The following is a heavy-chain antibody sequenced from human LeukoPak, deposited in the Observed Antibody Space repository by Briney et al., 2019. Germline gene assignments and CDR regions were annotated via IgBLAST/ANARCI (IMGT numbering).Heavy chain of an antibody. CDR1: GFTFSSYG. CDR3: AKDPYYDSSGYYRPHFDY. J-gene: IGHJ4*02. CDR2: ISGSGGST. V-gene: IGHV3-23*01. Sequence: GGSLRLSCAASGFTFSSYGMSWVRQAPGKGLGWVSAISGSGGSTYYADSVKGRFTISRDNSKNTLYLQMNSLRAEDTAVYYCAKDPYYDSSGYYRPHFDYWGQGTLVTVSS. D-gene: IGHD3-22*01.